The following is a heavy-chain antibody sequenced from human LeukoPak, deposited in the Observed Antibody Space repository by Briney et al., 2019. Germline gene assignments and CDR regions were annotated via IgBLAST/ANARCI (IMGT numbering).Heavy chain of an antibody. Sequence: SETLSLTCTVSSGPISSSSYYWGWIRQPPGNGLEWIGSIYYSGSTYYNPSLKSRVTISVDTSKNQFSLKLSSVTAADTAVYYCARPRGYCSSTSCTGGYYFDYWGQGTLVTVSS. J-gene: IGHJ4*02. CDR3: ARPRGYCSSTSCTGGYYFDY. CDR2: IYYSGST. V-gene: IGHV4-39*01. D-gene: IGHD2-2*01. CDR1: SGPISSSSYY.